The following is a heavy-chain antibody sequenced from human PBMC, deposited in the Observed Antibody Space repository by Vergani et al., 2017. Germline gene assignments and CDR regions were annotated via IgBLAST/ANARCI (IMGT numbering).Heavy chain of an antibody. CDR2: ISYDGSNK. Sequence: QVQLVESGGGVVQPGRSLRLSCAASGFTFSSYAMHWVRQAPGKGVEWVAVISYDGSNKYYADSVKGRFTISRDNSKNTLYLQMNSLRAEDTAVYYCARGSVLRIVEWLLTDAFDIWGEGTMVTVSS. CDR3: ARGSVLRIVEWLLTDAFDI. J-gene: IGHJ3*02. V-gene: IGHV3-30*14. D-gene: IGHD3-3*01. CDR1: GFTFSSYA.